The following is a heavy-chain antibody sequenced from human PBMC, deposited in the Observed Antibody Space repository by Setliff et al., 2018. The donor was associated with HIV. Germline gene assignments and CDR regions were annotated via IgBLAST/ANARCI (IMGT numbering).Heavy chain of an antibody. D-gene: IGHD2-15*01. CDR2: ISVGSGKT. Sequence: ASVKVSCKASGYSFINHAMHWVRQAPGQRLEWMGWISVGSGKTQYSQEFQGRVTITRDTSATTAYMELSSLTSEDTAVYYCARDGCSGQRCYLFNWFDPWGQGTLVTVSS. CDR3: ARDGCSGQRCYLFNWFDP. V-gene: IGHV1-3*01. CDR1: GYSFINHA. J-gene: IGHJ5*02.